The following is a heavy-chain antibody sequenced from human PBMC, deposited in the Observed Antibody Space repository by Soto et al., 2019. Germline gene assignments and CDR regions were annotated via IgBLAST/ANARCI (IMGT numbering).Heavy chain of an antibody. V-gene: IGHV1-69*01. Sequence: QVQLVQSGAEVKKPGSSVKVSCKASGGIFTRYDIRWVRQAPGQGLEWMGVIIPIFDTANYAQKFKGRLTITADATTSSAYMELSSLSSEDTAIYYCAINEGRDVSNFDYWGQGTLVTVSS. CDR2: IIPIFDTA. CDR3: AINEGRDVSNFDY. CDR1: GGIFTRYD. J-gene: IGHJ4*02. D-gene: IGHD2-15*01.